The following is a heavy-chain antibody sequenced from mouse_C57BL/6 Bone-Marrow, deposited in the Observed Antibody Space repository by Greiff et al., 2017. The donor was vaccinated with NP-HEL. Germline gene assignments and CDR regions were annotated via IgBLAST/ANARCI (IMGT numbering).Heavy chain of an antibody. CDR3: AIDYGSSFDY. V-gene: IGHV1-81*01. CDR1: GYTFTSYG. J-gene: IGHJ2*01. Sequence: ASGYTFTSYGISWVKQRTGQGLEWIGEIYPRSGNTYYNEKFKGKATLTADKSSSTAYMELRSLTSEDSAVYFCAIDYGSSFDYWGQGTTLTVSS. CDR2: IYPRSGNT. D-gene: IGHD1-1*01.